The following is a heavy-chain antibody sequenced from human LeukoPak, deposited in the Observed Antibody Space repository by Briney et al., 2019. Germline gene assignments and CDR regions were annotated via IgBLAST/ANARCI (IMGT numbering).Heavy chain of an antibody. J-gene: IGHJ4*02. CDR2: ISGSGGST. CDR1: GFTFSSYA. D-gene: IGHD2-2*01. V-gene: IGHV3-23*01. CDR3: AKVNMVVPAAMSGGEYYFDY. Sequence: PGGSLRVSCAASGFTFSSYAMSWVRQAPGKGLEWVSAISGSGGSTYYADSVKGRFTISRDNSKNTLYLQMNSLRAEDTAVYYCAKVNMVVPAAMSGGEYYFDYWGQGTLVTVSS.